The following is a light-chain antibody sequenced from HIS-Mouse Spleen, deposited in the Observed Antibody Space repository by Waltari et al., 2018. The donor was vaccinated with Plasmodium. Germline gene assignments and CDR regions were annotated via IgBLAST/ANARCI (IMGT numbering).Light chain of an antibody. Sequence: SYELTQPPSVSVSPGQTASIPCYGDKLWDNYPFWYPQKPGQSPVLVIYQDSKRPSGIPERFSGSNSGNTATLTISGTQAMDEADYYCQAWDSSTVVFGGGTKLTVL. CDR3: QAWDSSTVV. CDR1: KLWDNY. V-gene: IGLV3-1*01. CDR2: QDS. J-gene: IGLJ2*01.